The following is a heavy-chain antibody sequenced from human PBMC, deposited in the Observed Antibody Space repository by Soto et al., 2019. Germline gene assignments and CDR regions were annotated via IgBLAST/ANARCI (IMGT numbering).Heavy chain of an antibody. V-gene: IGHV4-31*03. CDR2: IYYSVST. J-gene: IGHJ4*02. CDR3: ASDQRRLSDKSGPGGPDY. CDR1: GGSISSGGYY. D-gene: IGHD5-12*01. Sequence: PSETLSLTCTVSGGSISSGGYYWSWILHHPGKGLEWIGYIYYSVSTYYNPSLKSRVTISVDTSKNQFSLKLSSVTAADTAVYYCASDQRRLSDKSGPGGPDYWGKGTLVTVSS.